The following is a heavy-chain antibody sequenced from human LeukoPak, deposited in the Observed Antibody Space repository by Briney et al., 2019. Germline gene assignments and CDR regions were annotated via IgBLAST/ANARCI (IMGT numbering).Heavy chain of an antibody. CDR3: AKDARSFGGTYFDY. D-gene: IGHD4-23*01. CDR1: GFTLSSYS. J-gene: IGHJ4*02. Sequence: PGGSLRLSCVASGFTLSSYSMSWVRQAPGKGLEWVSAMSGSDTGSRYADSVEGRFTISRDTSKTTLYLQMNSLRAEDTAIYYCAKDARSFGGTYFDYWGQGIQVTVSS. V-gene: IGHV3-23*01. CDR2: MSGSDTGS.